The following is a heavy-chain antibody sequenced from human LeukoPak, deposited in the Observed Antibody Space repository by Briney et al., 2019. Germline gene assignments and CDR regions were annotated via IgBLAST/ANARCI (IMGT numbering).Heavy chain of an antibody. J-gene: IGHJ6*02. Sequence: GRSLRLSCAASGFTFSSYAMHWVRQAPGKGLEWVAVISYDGSNKYYADSVKGRFTISRDNSKNTLYLQMNSLRAEDTAVYYCARVPAAAGTWYYYGMDVWGQGTTVTVSS. CDR3: ARVPAAAGTWYYYGMDV. CDR2: ISYDGSNK. CDR1: GFTFSSYA. V-gene: IGHV3-30-3*01. D-gene: IGHD6-13*01.